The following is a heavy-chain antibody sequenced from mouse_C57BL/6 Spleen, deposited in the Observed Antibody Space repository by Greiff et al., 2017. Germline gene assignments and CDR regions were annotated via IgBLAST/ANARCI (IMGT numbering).Heavy chain of an antibody. V-gene: IGHV1-64*01. J-gene: IGHJ4*01. Sequence: VQLQQPGAELVKPGASVKLSCKASGYTFTSYWMHWVKQRPGQGLAWIGMIHPNSGSTNYNEKFKSKATLTVDKSSSTAYMQLSSLTSEDSAVYYCARWVPNGGTGAMDYWGQGTSVTVSS. CDR2: IHPNSGST. CDR1: GYTFTSYW. CDR3: ARWVPNGGTGAMDY. D-gene: IGHD5-1*01.